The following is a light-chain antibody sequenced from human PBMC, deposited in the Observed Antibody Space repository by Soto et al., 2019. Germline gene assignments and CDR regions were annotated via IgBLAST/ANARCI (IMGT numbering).Light chain of an antibody. Sequence: EIVLTQSPATLSLSPGERATLSCRASQSVSNFLAWYQQGPGQAPRLLLYGASNRATGTPARFSGSGSGTDFTLTISSLEPEDSAVYYCQQRSNRLTFGGGTKVDIK. CDR3: QQRSNRLT. CDR2: GAS. V-gene: IGKV3-11*01. J-gene: IGKJ4*01. CDR1: QSVSNF.